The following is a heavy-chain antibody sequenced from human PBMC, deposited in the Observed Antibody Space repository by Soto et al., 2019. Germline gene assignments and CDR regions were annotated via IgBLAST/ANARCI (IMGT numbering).Heavy chain of an antibody. V-gene: IGHV4-4*02. CDR3: ARDPDYYDSGGLRKQLDT. CDR2: IYHSEST. J-gene: IGHJ5*02. D-gene: IGHD3-22*01. Sequence: QVQLQESGPGLVKPSGTLSLTCAVSGGSISSSNWWSWVRQSPGKGLEWIGEIYHSESTNYNPSLKSRVTISVDKSKNQFSLNLTSVTAADTAVYYCARDPDYYDSGGLRKQLDTWGQGTLVTVSS. CDR1: GGSISSSNW.